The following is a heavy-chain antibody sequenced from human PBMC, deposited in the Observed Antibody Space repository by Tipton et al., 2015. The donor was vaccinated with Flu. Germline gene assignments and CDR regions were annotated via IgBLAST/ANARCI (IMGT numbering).Heavy chain of an antibody. J-gene: IGHJ4*02. V-gene: IGHV4-59*01. CDR1: GGSISSYY. Sequence: TLSLTCTVSGGSISSYYWSWIRQPPGKGLERIGYIYYSGSTNYNPSLKSRVTISVDTSKNQFSLKLSSVAAADTAVYYCARGDCSSTSCLDYWGQGTLVTVSS. CDR2: IYYSGST. CDR3: ARGDCSSTSCLDY. D-gene: IGHD2-2*01.